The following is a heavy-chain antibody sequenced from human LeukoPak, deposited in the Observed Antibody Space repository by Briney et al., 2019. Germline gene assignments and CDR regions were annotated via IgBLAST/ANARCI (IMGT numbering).Heavy chain of an antibody. J-gene: IGHJ4*02. D-gene: IGHD4-17*01. CDR2: IYYSGST. Sequence: SETLSLTCTVSGGSISSYYWNWIRQPPGKGLEWIGYIYYSGSTNYNPSLKSRVTISVDTSKNQFSLKLSSVTAADTAVYYCARVGIIDYAVTFDYWGQGTLVTVSS. CDR3: ARVGIIDYAVTFDY. V-gene: IGHV4-59*01. CDR1: GGSISSYY.